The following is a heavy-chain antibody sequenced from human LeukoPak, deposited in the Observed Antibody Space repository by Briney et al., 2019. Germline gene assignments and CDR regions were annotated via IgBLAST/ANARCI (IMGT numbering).Heavy chain of an antibody. Sequence: ASVKVSCKASGGTFSSFAISWVRQAPGQGLEWMGRIIPILGIANYAQKFQGRVTITADKSTSTAYMELSSLRSEDTAVYYCARDPKSGDYWGQGTLVTVSS. CDR2: IIPILGIA. V-gene: IGHV1-69*04. D-gene: IGHD1-1*01. CDR1: GGTFSSFA. CDR3: ARDPKSGDY. J-gene: IGHJ4*02.